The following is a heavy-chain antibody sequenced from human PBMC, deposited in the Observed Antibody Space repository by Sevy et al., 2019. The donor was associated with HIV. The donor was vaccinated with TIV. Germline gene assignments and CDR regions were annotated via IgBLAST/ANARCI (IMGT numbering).Heavy chain of an antibody. D-gene: IGHD3-10*01. V-gene: IGHV3-30*04. CDR3: TRVRGLLGWFDS. CDR1: GFSLSDYT. J-gene: IGHJ5*01. Sequence: GGSLRLSCAASGFSLSDYTIHWVRQAPGKGLEWVSVISYDGSRTSYADSVKGRFTISRDNSKNTLFLQMNSLRAEDTAVYYCTRVRGLLGWFDSWGQGPLVTVSS. CDR2: ISYDGSRT.